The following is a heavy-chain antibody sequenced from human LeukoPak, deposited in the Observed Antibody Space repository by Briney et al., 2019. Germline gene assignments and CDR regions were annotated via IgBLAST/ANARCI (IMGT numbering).Heavy chain of an antibody. D-gene: IGHD3-22*01. Sequence: QTGGSLRLSCAASGFTFGSYAMTWVRQAPGKGLEWVSVISGIGVATYYADSVKGRFTISRDNSKNTLYLQMSSLRAEDTAVYYCAKDRGSGYYFIGAFDMWGQGTMVTVSS. CDR3: AKDRGSGYYFIGAFDM. V-gene: IGHV3-23*01. CDR2: ISGIGVAT. J-gene: IGHJ3*02. CDR1: GFTFGSYA.